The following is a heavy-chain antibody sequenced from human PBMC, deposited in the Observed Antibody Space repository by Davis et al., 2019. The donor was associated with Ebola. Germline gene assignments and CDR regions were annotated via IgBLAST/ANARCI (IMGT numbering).Heavy chain of an antibody. CDR2: IYYSGST. D-gene: IGHD3-22*01. CDR1: GGSISSYY. J-gene: IGHJ4*02. Sequence: GSLRLSCTVSGGSISSYYWSWIRQPPGKGLEWIGYIYYSGSTNYNPSLKSRVTISVDTSKNQFSLKLSSVTAADTAVYYCARRSSTSMIVVVITGYFDYWGQGTLVTVSS. V-gene: IGHV4-59*01. CDR3: ARRSSTSMIVVVITGYFDY.